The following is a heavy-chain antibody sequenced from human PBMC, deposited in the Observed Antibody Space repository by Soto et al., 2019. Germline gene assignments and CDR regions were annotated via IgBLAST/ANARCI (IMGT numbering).Heavy chain of an antibody. V-gene: IGHV5-51*01. CDR2: IFPSDSDT. CDR3: ARKDKSGYFNWFDP. J-gene: IGHJ5*02. D-gene: IGHD3-22*01. CDR1: GYEFTSSW. Sequence: PGESLKISCRTSGYEFTSSWIAWVRQMPGKGLEWMGIIFPSDSDTRYSPSFQGQVTISADRSTSTVFLQWASLKASDTAVYFCARKDKSGYFNWFDPWGQGTLVTVS.